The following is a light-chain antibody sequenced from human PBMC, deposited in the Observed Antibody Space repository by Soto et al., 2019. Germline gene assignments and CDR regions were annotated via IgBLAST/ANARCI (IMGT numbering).Light chain of an antibody. Sequence: EIVLTQSPGTLSLSPGERAALSCRASQSVSSSYLAWYQQKPGQAPRLLIYGASSRATGIPDRFSGSGSGTDFTLTISRLEPEDFAVHYCQQYGSSPGTFGEGTKVDI. CDR2: GAS. CDR3: QQYGSSPGT. V-gene: IGKV3-20*01. J-gene: IGKJ4*01. CDR1: QSVSSSY.